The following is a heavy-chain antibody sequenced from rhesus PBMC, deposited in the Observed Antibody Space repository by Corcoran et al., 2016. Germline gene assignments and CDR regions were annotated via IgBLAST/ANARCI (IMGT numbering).Heavy chain of an antibody. CDR3: AKDRYSSGWTLDD. CDR2: IDPSDSDT. CDR1: GYSFTSYW. J-gene: IGHJ4*01. V-gene: IGHV5-2*01. D-gene: IGHD6-31*01. Sequence: EVQLVQSGAEVKRPGESLQISCKPSGYSFTSYWIRWVRQLPGKGLEWMGEIDPSDSDTRYSPSFQGQVTISADKSSSTAYLQWSSWKASDSATYYCAKDRYSSGWTLDDWGQGVLVTVSS.